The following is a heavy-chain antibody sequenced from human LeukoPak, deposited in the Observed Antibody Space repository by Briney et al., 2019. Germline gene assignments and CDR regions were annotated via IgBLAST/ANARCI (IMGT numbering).Heavy chain of an antibody. CDR1: GGSISSGDYY. CDR2: IYYSGGT. CDR3: ARMGIAAAGTGDIFDY. D-gene: IGHD6-13*01. V-gene: IGHV4-30-4*01. Sequence: SETLSLTCTVSGGSISSGDYYWSWIRQPPGKGLEWTGYIYYSGGTYYNPSLKSRVTISVDTSKNQFSLKLSSVTAADTAVYYCARMGIAAAGTGDIFDYWGQGTLVTVSS. J-gene: IGHJ4*02.